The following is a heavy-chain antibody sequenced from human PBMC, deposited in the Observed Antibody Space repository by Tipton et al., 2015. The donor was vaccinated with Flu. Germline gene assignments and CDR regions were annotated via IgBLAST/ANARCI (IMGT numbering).Heavy chain of an antibody. CDR1: GGSISSYY. CDR3: AAHCSGGNCSHAFDV. J-gene: IGHJ3*01. D-gene: IGHD2-15*01. Sequence: TLSLTCTVSGGSISSYYWTWIRQPPGKGLEWIGEVNPSGRTNYNPSLESRVTISGDTSKNQFSLKLSSLTAADTAVYYCAAHCSGGNCSHAFDVWGQGTLVTVSS. CDR2: VNPSGRT. V-gene: IGHV4-34*01.